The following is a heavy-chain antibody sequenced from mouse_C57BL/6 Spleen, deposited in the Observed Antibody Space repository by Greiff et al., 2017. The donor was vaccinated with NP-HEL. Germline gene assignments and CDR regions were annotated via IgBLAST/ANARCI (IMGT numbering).Heavy chain of an antibody. CDR3: ARETGGYGSSPYWYFDV. J-gene: IGHJ1*03. CDR2: IYPGDGDT. CDR1: GYAFSSSW. V-gene: IGHV1-82*01. D-gene: IGHD1-1*01. Sequence: VQLVESGPELVKPGASVKISCKASGYAFSSSWMNWVKQRPGKGLEWIGRIYPGDGDTNYNGKFKGKATLTADKSSSTAYMQLSSLTSEDSAVYFCARETGGYGSSPYWYFDVWGTGTTVTVSS.